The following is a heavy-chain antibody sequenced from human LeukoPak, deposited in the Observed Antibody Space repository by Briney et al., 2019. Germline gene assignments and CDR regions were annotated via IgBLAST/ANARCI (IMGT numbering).Heavy chain of an antibody. V-gene: IGHV3-30*18. CDR3: AKEQLGIVDY. Sequence: PGGSLRLSCAVSGFTFSSYGMHWVRQAPGKGLEWVAVISYDGSNKYYADSVKGRFTISRDNSKNTLYLQMNSLRAEDTAVYYCAKEQLGIVDYWGQGTLVTVSS. J-gene: IGHJ4*02. CDR1: GFTFSSYG. D-gene: IGHD7-27*01. CDR2: ISYDGSNK.